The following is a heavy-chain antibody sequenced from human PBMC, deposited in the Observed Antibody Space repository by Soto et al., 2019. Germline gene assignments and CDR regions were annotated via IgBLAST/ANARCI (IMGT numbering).Heavy chain of an antibody. CDR2: ISSSGSTI. CDR3: ARDLDQLLSFDY. J-gene: IGHJ4*02. Sequence: GGSLRLSCAASGFTFSDYDMSWIRQAPGKGLEWVSYISSSGSTIYYADSVKGRFTISRDNAKNSLYLQMNSLRAEDTAVYYCARDLDQLLSFDYWGQGTLVTVSS. V-gene: IGHV3-11*01. CDR1: GFTFSDYD. D-gene: IGHD2-2*01.